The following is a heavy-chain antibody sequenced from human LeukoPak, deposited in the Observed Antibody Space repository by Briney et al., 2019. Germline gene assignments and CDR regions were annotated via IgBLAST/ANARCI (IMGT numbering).Heavy chain of an antibody. J-gene: IGHJ6*03. V-gene: IGHV4-34*01. Sequence: ETLSLTCXVYGGSFSGYYWSWIRQPPGKGLEWIGEINHSGSTNYNPSLKSRVTISVDTSKNQFSLKLSSVTAADTAVYYCARGLGFSIAARHHYYYMDVWGKGTTVTVSS. CDR2: INHSGST. CDR3: ARGLGFSIAARHHYYYMDV. D-gene: IGHD6-6*01. CDR1: GGSFSGYY.